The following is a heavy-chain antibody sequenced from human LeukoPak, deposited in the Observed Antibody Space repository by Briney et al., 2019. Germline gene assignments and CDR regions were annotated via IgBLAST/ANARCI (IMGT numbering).Heavy chain of an antibody. CDR3: AREDLLWFGDYGMDV. CDR2: IYTSGST. V-gene: IGHV4-4*07. Sequence: SETLSLTCTVSGGSISRYYWSWIRQPAGKGLEWIGRIYTSGSTNYNPSLKSRVTMSVDTSKNQFSLKLSSVTAADTAVYYCAREDLLWFGDYGMDVWGQGTTVTVSS. CDR1: GGSISRYY. D-gene: IGHD3-10*01. J-gene: IGHJ6*02.